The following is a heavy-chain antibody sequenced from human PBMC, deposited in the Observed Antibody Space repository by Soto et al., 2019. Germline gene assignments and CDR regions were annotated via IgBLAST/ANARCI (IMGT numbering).Heavy chain of an antibody. CDR1: VGSFSSYS. Sequence: SVKVSCKASVGSFSSYSIPWVRQAPGQGLEWMGEIIPIFGTANYAQKFQGRVTITADESTSTAYMELSSLRSEDTAVYYCARDGGRHSGGIDYWGQGTLVTVSS. V-gene: IGHV1-69*13. D-gene: IGHD1-26*01. J-gene: IGHJ4*02. CDR3: ARDGGRHSGGIDY. CDR2: IIPIFGTA.